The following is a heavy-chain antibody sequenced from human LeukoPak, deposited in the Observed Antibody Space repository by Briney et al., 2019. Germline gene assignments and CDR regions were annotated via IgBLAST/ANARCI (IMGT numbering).Heavy chain of an antibody. CDR2: ISSSSSYI. V-gene: IGHV3-21*01. Sequence: GGSLRLSCAASGFTFSSYSMNWVRQAPGKGLEWVSSISSSSSYIYYADSVKGRFTVSRDNAKNSLYLQMNSLRAEDTAVYYCASSSFPVYYYYYMDVWGKGTTVTVSS. D-gene: IGHD6-6*01. J-gene: IGHJ6*03. CDR3: ASSSFPVYYYYYMDV. CDR1: GFTFSSYS.